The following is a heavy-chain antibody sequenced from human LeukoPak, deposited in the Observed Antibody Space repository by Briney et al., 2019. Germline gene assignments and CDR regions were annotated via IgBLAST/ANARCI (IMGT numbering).Heavy chain of an antibody. CDR3: ASGYCGGDCYNDY. CDR2: ISSSGSTI. J-gene: IGHJ4*02. CDR1: GFTFSSYE. Sequence: GGSLRLSCAASGFTFSSYEMNWVRQAPGKGLEWVSYISSSGSTIYYADSVKGRFTISRDNAKNSLYLQMNSLRAEDTAVYYCASGYCGGDCYNDYWGQGTLVTVSS. V-gene: IGHV3-48*03. D-gene: IGHD2-21*02.